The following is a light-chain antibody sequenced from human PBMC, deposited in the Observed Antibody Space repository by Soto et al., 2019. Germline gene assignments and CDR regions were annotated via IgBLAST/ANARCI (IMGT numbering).Light chain of an antibody. CDR2: GSS. Sequence: DIQMTHSPSSVSSSLVDIVTITWLASQGVSDWVAWYQQKPGEAPKLLIYGSSSLLSGVPSRFSGSGSGTEFTLTISSLQPDDFATYYCQHYNSYSEAFGQGTKVDIK. CDR3: QHYNSYSEA. CDR1: QGVSDW. J-gene: IGKJ1*01. V-gene: IGKV1-5*01.